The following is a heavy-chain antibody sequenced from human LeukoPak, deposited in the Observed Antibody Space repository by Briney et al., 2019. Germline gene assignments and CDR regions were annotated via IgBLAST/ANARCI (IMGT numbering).Heavy chain of an antibody. J-gene: IGHJ4*02. CDR1: GSTFSSYD. Sequence: GGSLRLSCAASGSTFSSYDMHWVRQATGKGLEWVSAIGTAGDTYYPGSVKGRFTISRENAKNSLYLQMNSLRAEDTAVHYCAGVRAVAGYLDYWGQGTLVTVSS. CDR2: IGTAGDT. D-gene: IGHD6-19*01. V-gene: IGHV3-13*01. CDR3: AGVRAVAGYLDY.